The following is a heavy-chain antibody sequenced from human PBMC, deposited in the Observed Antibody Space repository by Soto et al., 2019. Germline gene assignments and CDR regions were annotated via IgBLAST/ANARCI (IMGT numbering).Heavy chain of an antibody. Sequence: PGGSLRLSCAASGFTFSSYSMNWVRQAPGKGLEWVSSISSSSSYIYYADSVKGRFTISRDNAKNSLYLQTNSLRAEDTAVYYCARDNDWAFDYWGQGTLVTVSS. D-gene: IGHD3-9*01. CDR1: GFTFSSYS. CDR3: ARDNDWAFDY. CDR2: ISSSSSYI. J-gene: IGHJ4*02. V-gene: IGHV3-21*01.